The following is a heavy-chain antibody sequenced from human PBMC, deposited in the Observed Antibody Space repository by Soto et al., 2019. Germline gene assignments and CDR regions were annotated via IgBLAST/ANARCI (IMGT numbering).Heavy chain of an antibody. Sequence: QLQLQESGSGLVKPSQTLSLTCAVSGGSISRGGYSWSWIRQPPGKGLEWIGYIYHSGSTYYNLSLKSRVTISVDRSKNQFSLKLSSVTAADTSVYYCARVKRLDYGDFFNYWGQGTLVTVSS. J-gene: IGHJ4*02. CDR1: GGSISRGGYS. CDR3: ARVKRLDYGDFFNY. CDR2: IYHSGST. D-gene: IGHD4-17*01. V-gene: IGHV4-30-2*01.